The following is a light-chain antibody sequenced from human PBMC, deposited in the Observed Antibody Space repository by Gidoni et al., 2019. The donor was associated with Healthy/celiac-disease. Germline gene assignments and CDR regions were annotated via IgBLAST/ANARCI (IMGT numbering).Light chain of an antibody. J-gene: IGKJ2*01. CDR2: DAS. V-gene: IGKV3-11*01. CDR1: QSVSSY. CDR3: QQRSNWYT. Sequence: EIVLTQSPATLSLSPGERATLSCRASQSVSSYLAWYQQKPGQAPMLLIYDASSGSGTDFTLTISSLEPEDFAVYYCQQRSNWYTFGQXTKLEIK.